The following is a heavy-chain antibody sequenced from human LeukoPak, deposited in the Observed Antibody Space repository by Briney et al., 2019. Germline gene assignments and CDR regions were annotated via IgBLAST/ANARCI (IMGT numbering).Heavy chain of an antibody. CDR2: ISGSGGST. Sequence: PGGSLRLSCAASGFTFSSYAMSWVRQAPGKGLEWVSAISGSGGSTYYADSVKGRFTISRDNSKNTLYLQMNSLRAEDTAVYYCAKAHGPGIAACPGSYWGQGTLVTVSS. V-gene: IGHV3-23*01. D-gene: IGHD6-6*01. J-gene: IGHJ4*02. CDR1: GFTFSSYA. CDR3: AKAHGPGIAACPGSY.